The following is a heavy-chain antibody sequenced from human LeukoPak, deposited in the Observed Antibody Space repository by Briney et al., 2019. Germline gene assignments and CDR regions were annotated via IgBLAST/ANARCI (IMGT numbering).Heavy chain of an antibody. CDR1: GGSISGYY. Sequence: SETLSLTCSVSGGSISGYYWSWIRQPPGKGLEWIVYIFYSGSTNYNPSLKSRVTISVDTSKNQFSLKLTSVTAADTAVYYCASERRGYYSFFDYWGQGTLVTVSS. D-gene: IGHD3-3*01. V-gene: IGHV4-59*01. CDR2: IFYSGST. J-gene: IGHJ4*02. CDR3: ASERRGYYSFFDY.